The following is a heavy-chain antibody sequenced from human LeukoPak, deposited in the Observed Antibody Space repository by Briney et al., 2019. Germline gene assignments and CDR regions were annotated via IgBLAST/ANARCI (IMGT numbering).Heavy chain of an antibody. CDR2: ISSSSRYI. D-gene: IGHD4-17*01. CDR3: AKGDTTVTTHYFDY. CDR1: GFTFSSYS. J-gene: IGHJ4*02. V-gene: IGHV3-21*04. Sequence: GGSLRLSCAASGFTFSSYSMNWVRQAPGKGLEWVSSISSSSRYIYYADSVKGRFTISRDNSKNTLYLQMNSLRAGDTAVYYCAKGDTTVTTHYFDYWGQGTLVTVSS.